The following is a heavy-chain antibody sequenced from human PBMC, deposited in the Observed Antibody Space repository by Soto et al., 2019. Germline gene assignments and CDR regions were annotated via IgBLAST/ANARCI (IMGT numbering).Heavy chain of an antibody. D-gene: IGHD1-26*01. Sequence: SETLSLTCTVSCGSISSGDYYWSWIRQPPGKGLEWIGYIYYSGSTYYNPSLKSRVTISVDTSKDQFSLNLSSVTAADTAVYYCASLVGTTLIFHYWGQGTLVTVSS. CDR3: ASLVGTTLIFHY. CDR1: CGSISSGDYY. V-gene: IGHV4-30-4*01. J-gene: IGHJ4*02. CDR2: IYYSGST.